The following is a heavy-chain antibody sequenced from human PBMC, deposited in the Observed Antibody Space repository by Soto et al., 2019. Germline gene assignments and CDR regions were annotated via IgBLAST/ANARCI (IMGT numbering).Heavy chain of an antibody. D-gene: IGHD3-22*01. CDR1: AYTFTDYY. CDR3: ARDSSGTSWVNYHYYYGMDV. J-gene: IGHJ6*02. Sequence: ASVKVSCKASAYTFTDYYIHWVRQAPGQGLEWMGWINPKSGETNYAPKFQGWVSMTRDTSVRTAYMELRRLRSDATAVYYCARDSSGTSWVNYHYYYGMDVWGQGTTVNVSS. CDR2: INPKSGET. V-gene: IGHV1-2*04.